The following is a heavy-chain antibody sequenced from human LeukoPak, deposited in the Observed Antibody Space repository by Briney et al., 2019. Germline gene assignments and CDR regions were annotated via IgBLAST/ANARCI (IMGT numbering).Heavy chain of an antibody. CDR2: IYHSGST. V-gene: IGHV4-4*02. CDR1: GGSISSTNR. Sequence: SETLSLTCAVSGGSISSTNRWSWVRQPPGKGLEWIGEIYHSGSTNYNPSLKSRVTISVDKSKNQFSLKLSSVTAADTAVYYCARASYYDSSDYCFDYWGQGTLVTVSS. CDR3: ARASYYDSSDYCFDY. D-gene: IGHD3-22*01. J-gene: IGHJ4*02.